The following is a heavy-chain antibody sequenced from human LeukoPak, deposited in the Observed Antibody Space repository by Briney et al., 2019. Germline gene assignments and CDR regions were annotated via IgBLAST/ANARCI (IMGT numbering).Heavy chain of an antibody. CDR2: ISGSGGST. J-gene: IGHJ5*02. V-gene: IGHV3-23*01. D-gene: IGHD1-26*01. CDR3: AKDGGRWEVPHWSDP. Sequence: GGSLRLSCAASGFTFSSYAMSWVRQAPGKGLEWVSAISGSGGSTYYADSVKGRFTISRDNPKNTLYLQMNSLRAEDTAVYYCAKDGGRWEVPHWSDPWGQGTLVTVSS. CDR1: GFTFSSYA.